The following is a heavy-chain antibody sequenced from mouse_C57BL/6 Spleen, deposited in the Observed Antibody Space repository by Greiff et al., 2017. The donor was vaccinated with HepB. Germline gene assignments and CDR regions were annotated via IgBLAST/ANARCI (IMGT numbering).Heavy chain of an antibody. CDR2: IYPRSGNT. V-gene: IGHV1-81*01. CDR3: ARKIITTVVGGYFDV. CDR1: GCTFTSYG. J-gene: IGHJ1*03. Sequence: VQLQQSGAELARPGASVKLSCKASGCTFTSYGISWVKQRTGQGLEWIGEIYPRSGNTYYNEKFKGKATLTADKSSSTAYMELRSLTSEDSAVYFCARKIITTVVGGYFDVWGTGTTVTVSS. D-gene: IGHD1-1*01.